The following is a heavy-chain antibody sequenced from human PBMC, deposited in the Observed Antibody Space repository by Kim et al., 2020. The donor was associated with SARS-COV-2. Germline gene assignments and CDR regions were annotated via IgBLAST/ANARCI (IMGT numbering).Heavy chain of an antibody. D-gene: IGHD4-17*01. J-gene: IGHJ6*02. CDR3: ARPSYGDRALYGMDV. CDR2: IIPIFGTA. V-gene: IGHV1-69*13. Sequence: SVKVSCKASGGTFSSYAISWVRQAPGQGLEWMGGIIPIFGTANYAQKFQGRVTITADESTSTAYMELSSLRSEDTAVYYCARPSYGDRALYGMDVWGQGTTVTVSS. CDR1: GGTFSSYA.